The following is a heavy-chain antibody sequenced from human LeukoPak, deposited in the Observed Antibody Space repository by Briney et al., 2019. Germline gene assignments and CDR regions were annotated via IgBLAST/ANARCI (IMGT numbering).Heavy chain of an antibody. J-gene: IGHJ4*02. CDR1: GFTFSSYA. CDR2: ISGSGGST. V-gene: IGHV3-23*01. D-gene: IGHD2-15*01. CDR3: ARRYCSGGSCYSFDDY. Sequence: GGSLRLSCAASGFTFSSYAMSWVRQAPGKGLEWVSAISGSGGSTYYADSVKGRFTISRDNSENTLYLQMNSLRAEDTAVYYCARRYCSGGSCYSFDDYWGQGTLVTVSS.